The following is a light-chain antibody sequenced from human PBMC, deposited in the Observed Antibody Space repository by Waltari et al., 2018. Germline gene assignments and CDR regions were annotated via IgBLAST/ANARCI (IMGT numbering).Light chain of an antibody. CDR1: ESINSW. CDR3: QQYRINPWT. V-gene: IGKV1-5*03. J-gene: IGKJ1*01. Sequence: IQMPPSPSTLSESVGDRATITCRASESINSWLAGYQEKPGKAPKLLIQKASNLESGVPSRFSGSGSGTEFILTISSLQADDFATYYCQQYRINPWTFGQGTKVEI. CDR2: KAS.